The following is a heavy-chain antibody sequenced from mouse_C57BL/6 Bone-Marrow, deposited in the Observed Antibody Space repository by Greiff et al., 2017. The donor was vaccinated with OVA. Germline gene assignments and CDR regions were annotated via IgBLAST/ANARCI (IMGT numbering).Heavy chain of an antibody. D-gene: IGHD1-1*01. CDR1: GFTIKNTY. Sequence: VQLQQSVAELVRPGASVKLSCTASGFTIKNTYMHWVKQRPEQGLEWIGRIDPANGNTKYAPKFQGKATITADTSSNKAYLQLRSLTSEDTAIYYCASPHYVGTYYAMDYWGQGTSVTVSS. CDR3: ASPHYVGTYYAMDY. V-gene: IGHV14-3*01. J-gene: IGHJ4*01. CDR2: IDPANGNT.